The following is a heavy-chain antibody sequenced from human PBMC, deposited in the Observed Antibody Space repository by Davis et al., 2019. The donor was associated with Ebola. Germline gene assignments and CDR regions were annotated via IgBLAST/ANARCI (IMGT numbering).Heavy chain of an antibody. D-gene: IGHD3-22*01. CDR2: ISAYNGNT. CDR3: ALPADYYDSSGDAFDI. V-gene: IGHV1-18*01. Sequence: ASVKVSCKASGGTFSSYAISWVRQAPGQGLEWMGGISAYNGNTNYAQKLQGRVTMTTDTSTSTAYMELRSLRSEDTAVYYCALPADYYDSSGDAFDIWGQGTMVTVSS. CDR1: GGTFSSYA. J-gene: IGHJ3*02.